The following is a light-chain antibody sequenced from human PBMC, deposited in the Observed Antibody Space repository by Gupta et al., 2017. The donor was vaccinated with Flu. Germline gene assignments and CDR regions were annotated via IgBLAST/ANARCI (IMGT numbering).Light chain of an antibody. J-gene: IGKJ2*01. CDR1: QSVSSSY. CDR2: VAS. CDR3: QQYGSSPYT. Sequence: DSATLSCRASQSVSSSYLAWYQQKPGQAPRLLSYVASSRATGIPDRFSGSGSGTDFTLTISRLEPEDFAVYYCQQYGSSPYTFGQGTKLEIK. V-gene: IGKV3-20*01.